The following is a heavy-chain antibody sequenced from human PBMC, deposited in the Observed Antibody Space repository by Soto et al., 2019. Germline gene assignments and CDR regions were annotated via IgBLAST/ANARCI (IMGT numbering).Heavy chain of an antibody. Sequence: SETLSLTCAISGDSVSSNSAAWNWLRQSPSRGLEWLGRTYYRSKWYNDYVVSVKSRITINPDTSKNQFSLQLNSVTPEDTAVYYCARERGVLSEAFDIWGQGTVVTVSS. CDR3: ARERGVLSEAFDI. CDR2: TYYRSKWYN. CDR1: GDSVSSNSAA. V-gene: IGHV6-1*01. J-gene: IGHJ3*02. D-gene: IGHD3-10*01.